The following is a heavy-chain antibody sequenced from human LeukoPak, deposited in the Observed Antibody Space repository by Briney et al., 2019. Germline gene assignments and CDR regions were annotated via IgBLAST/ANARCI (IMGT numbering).Heavy chain of an antibody. J-gene: IGHJ6*02. CDR3: ASLYGDYALSAYYGMDV. CDR2: IYYSGST. D-gene: IGHD4-17*01. V-gene: IGHV4-59*08. Sequence: SETLSLTCTVSAGSISSYYWSWIRQPPGKGLEWIGYIYYSGSTNYNPSLKSRVTISVDTSKNQFSLKLSSVTAADTAVYYCASLYGDYALSAYYGMDVWGQGTTVTVSS. CDR1: AGSISSYY.